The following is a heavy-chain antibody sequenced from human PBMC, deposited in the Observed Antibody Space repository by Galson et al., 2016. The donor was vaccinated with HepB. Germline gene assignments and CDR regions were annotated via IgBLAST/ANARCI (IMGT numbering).Heavy chain of an antibody. CDR3: AKGQTSTRYGMDV. Sequence: SLRLSCAASGFTFKDYAMHWVRQAPGKGLEWVSGIGWNSGNIGYADSVKGRFTVSRDNANKSLYLQMDSLRAEDTALYYCAKGQTSTRYGMDVWGKGTTVTVSS. CDR2: IGWNSGNI. V-gene: IGHV3-9*01. CDR1: GFTFKDYA. D-gene: IGHD2-2*01. J-gene: IGHJ6*04.